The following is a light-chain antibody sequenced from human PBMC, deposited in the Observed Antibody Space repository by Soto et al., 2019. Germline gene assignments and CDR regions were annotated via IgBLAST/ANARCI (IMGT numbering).Light chain of an antibody. Sequence: QSVLTQPRSASGTPGQRVTFSCSGNSSNIGSNTVNWYQQLPGTAPKLLMYRNNQRPSGVPDRFSGSKSGTSASLAISGLQSEDEADYYCAAWDDSLNGALFGGGTKLTVL. V-gene: IGLV1-44*01. CDR2: RNN. J-gene: IGLJ3*02. CDR1: SSNIGSNT. CDR3: AAWDDSLNGAL.